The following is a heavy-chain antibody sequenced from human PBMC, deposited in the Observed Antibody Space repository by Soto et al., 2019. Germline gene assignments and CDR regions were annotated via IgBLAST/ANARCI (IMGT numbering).Heavy chain of an antibody. CDR3: ARGSIGFLKGGWFDP. D-gene: IGHD6-25*01. J-gene: IGHJ5*02. CDR2: ISSTGNTI. CDR1: GFTFSDHP. Sequence: QVHLVESGGGLVKPGGSLRLSCAASGFTFSDHPMNWIRQAPGKGLEWVSYISSTGNTIYYADSVKGRFTISRDTANNSLHLQMNSLRGDDTAVYYCARGSIGFLKGGWFDPWGQGTLVTVSS. V-gene: IGHV3-11*01.